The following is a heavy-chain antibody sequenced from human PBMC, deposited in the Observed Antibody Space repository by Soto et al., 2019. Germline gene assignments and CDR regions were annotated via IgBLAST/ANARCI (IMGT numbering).Heavy chain of an antibody. Sequence: GGSLRLSCAASGFIFENFGMSWVRQAPGKGLEWTSSISGSGFKKYYADSVKGRFTISRDNSKSTVYLELDNLSAEDTAVYHCAKNQGVELVPLATVDWFDPWGQGSVVTVSS. CDR1: GFIFENFG. CDR2: ISGSGFKK. J-gene: IGHJ5*02. CDR3: AKNQGVELVPLATVDWFDP. V-gene: IGHV3-23*01. D-gene: IGHD1-26*01.